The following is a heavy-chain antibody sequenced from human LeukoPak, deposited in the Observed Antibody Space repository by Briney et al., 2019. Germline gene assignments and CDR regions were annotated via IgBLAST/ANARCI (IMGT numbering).Heavy chain of an antibody. Sequence: PSETLSLTCTVSGGSSSSSSYYWGWIRQPPGKGLEWIGSIYYSGSTYYNPSLKSRVTISVDTPKNQFSLKLSSVTAADTAVYYCAAGGGPAAMYYYYYYGMDVWGQGTTVTVSS. CDR3: AAGGGPAAMYYYYYYGMDV. J-gene: IGHJ6*02. V-gene: IGHV4-39*01. D-gene: IGHD2-2*01. CDR2: IYYSGST. CDR1: GGSSSSSSYY.